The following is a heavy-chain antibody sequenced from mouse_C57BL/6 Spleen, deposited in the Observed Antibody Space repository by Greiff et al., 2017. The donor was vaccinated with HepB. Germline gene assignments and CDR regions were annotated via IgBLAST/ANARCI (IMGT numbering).Heavy chain of an antibody. J-gene: IGHJ3*01. Sequence: VKLQESGPELVKPGASVKISCKASGYAFSSSWMNWVKQRPGKGLEWIGRIYPGDGDTNYNGKFKGKATLTADKSSSTAYMQLSSLTSEDSAVCYCARDDGNGFFAYWGQGTLVTVSA. CDR3: ARDDGNGFFAY. CDR1: GYAFSSSW. D-gene: IGHD2-1*01. CDR2: IYPGDGDT. V-gene: IGHV1-82*01.